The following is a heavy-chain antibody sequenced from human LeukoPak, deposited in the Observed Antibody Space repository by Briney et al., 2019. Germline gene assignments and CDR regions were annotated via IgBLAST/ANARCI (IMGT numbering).Heavy chain of an antibody. Sequence: GGSLRLSCAASGFIFSSYWMSWVRQAPGKGLEWVANIKQDGSEKYYVDSVKGRFTISRDNAKNSLYLQMNSLRAEDTAVYYCVGPGDYWGQGTLVTVSS. CDR1: GFIFSSYW. J-gene: IGHJ4*02. V-gene: IGHV3-7*01. CDR2: IKQDGSEK. CDR3: VGPGDY.